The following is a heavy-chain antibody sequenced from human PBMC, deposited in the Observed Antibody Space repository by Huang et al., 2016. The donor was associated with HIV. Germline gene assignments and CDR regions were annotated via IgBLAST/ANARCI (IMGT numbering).Heavy chain of an antibody. CDR3: TTWARTSAGGN. D-gene: IGHD6-25*01. V-gene: IGHV3-15*01. J-gene: IGHJ4*02. CDR2: IKTKDDGGTT. CDR1: GFTFKEAW. Sequence: EVQLVESGGGLVKPGGSLGLSCAASGFTFKEAWMSWVRQTPGKGLEWVGLIKTKDDGGTTDYAAPVKGRFSRSRDDSKNTFYLQMNSLKSEDTAVYYCTTWARTSAGGNWGQGTLVSVSS.